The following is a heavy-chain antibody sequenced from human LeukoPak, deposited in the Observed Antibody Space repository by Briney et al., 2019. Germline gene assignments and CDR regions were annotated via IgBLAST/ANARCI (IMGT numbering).Heavy chain of an antibody. J-gene: IGHJ4*02. D-gene: IGHD3-22*01. V-gene: IGHV4-59*01. CDR2: ICYSGST. CDR1: GGSISSYY. CDR3: ARAFDSSGYLVPLDY. Sequence: SETLSLTCTVSGGSISSYYWSWIRQPPGKGLEWIGYICYSGSTKYNPSLKSRVTISVDTSKNQFSLRLSSVTAADTAVYYCARAFDSSGYLVPLDYWGQGTLVTVSS.